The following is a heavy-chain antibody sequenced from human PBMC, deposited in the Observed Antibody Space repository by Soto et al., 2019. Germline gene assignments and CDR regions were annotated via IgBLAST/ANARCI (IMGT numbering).Heavy chain of an antibody. CDR3: ARGTRRIAAAAYYFDY. V-gene: IGHV4-34*01. CDR1: GGSFSGYY. CDR2: INHSGST. Sequence: SETLSLTCTVSGGSFSGYYWSWIRQPPGKGLEWIGEINHSGSTNYNPSLKSRVTISVDTSKNQFSLKLSSVTAADTAVYYCARGTRRIAAAAYYFDYWGQGTLVTVSS. J-gene: IGHJ4*02. D-gene: IGHD6-13*01.